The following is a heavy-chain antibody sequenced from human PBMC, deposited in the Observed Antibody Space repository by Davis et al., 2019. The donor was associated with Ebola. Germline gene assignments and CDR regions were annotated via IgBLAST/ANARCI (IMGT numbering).Heavy chain of an antibody. J-gene: IGHJ4*02. CDR3: ARDGEDGTGLSPFDY. CDR2: INTNTGNP. CDR1: GYTFTSYG. V-gene: IGHV7-4-1*02. Sequence: ASVKVSCKASGYTFTSYGITWVRQAPGQGLEWMGWINTNTGNPTYAQGFTGRFVFSLDSSVSTIYLQISSLKAEDTAVYYCARDGEDGTGLSPFDYWGQGTLVSVAS. D-gene: IGHD1-7*01.